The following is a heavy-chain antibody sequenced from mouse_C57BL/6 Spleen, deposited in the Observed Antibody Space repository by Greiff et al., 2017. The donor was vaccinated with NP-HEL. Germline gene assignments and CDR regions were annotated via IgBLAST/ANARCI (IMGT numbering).Heavy chain of an antibody. J-gene: IGHJ4*01. CDR1: GYTFTSYW. Sequence: QVQLQQPGAELVKPGASVKLSCKASGYTFTSYWMHWVKQRPGRGLEWIGRIDPNSGGTKYNEKFKSKATLTVDKPSSTAYMQLSSLTSEDSAVYYCARPLYYYGSSYYAMGYWGQGASVTVSS. CDR3: ARPLYYYGSSYYAMGY. D-gene: IGHD1-1*01. CDR2: IDPNSGGT. V-gene: IGHV1-72*01.